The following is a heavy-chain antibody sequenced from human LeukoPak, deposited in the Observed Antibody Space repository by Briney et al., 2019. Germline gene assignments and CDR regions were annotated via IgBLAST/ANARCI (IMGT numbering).Heavy chain of an antibody. Sequence: SETLSLTCTVSGGSISSGYYWGWIRQPPGKGLEWIGSIYHSGSTYYNPSLKSRVTISVDTSKNQFSLKLSSVTAADTAVYYCARAGYYDSSGLDYWGQGTLVTVSS. J-gene: IGHJ4*02. V-gene: IGHV4-38-2*02. CDR1: GGSISSGYY. D-gene: IGHD3-22*01. CDR3: ARAGYYDSSGLDY. CDR2: IYHSGST.